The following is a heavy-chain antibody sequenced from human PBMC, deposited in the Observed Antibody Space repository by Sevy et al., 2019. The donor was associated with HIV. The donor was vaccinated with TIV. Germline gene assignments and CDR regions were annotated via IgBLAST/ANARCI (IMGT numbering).Heavy chain of an antibody. V-gene: IGHV3-21*06. D-gene: IGHD3-22*01. J-gene: IGHJ4*02. CDR1: GFTFSSYF. CDR3: ARDKEGNGHGYFDY. CDR2: IGRSSSHI. Sequence: GGSLRLSCETSGFTFSSYFINWVRQSPGKGLEWVASIGRSSSHIYYADSVKGRFTISRDNGKNSLYLQMNSLRVDDTAIYYCARDKEGNGHGYFDYWDQGALVTVSS.